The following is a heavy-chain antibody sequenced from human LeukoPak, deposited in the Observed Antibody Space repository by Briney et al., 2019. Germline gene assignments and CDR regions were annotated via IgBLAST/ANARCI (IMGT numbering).Heavy chain of an antibody. Sequence: GGSLRLSCAASGFTFSDYYMSWIRQAPGKGLEWVSYISSSGSTIYYADSVKGRFAISRDNAKNLLYLQMNTLRAEDTAVYYCARDCSGGNCYRDPTFDYWGQGTLVTVSS. V-gene: IGHV3-11*04. CDR2: ISSSGSTI. J-gene: IGHJ4*02. CDR3: ARDCSGGNCYRDPTFDY. CDR1: GFTFSDYY. D-gene: IGHD2-15*01.